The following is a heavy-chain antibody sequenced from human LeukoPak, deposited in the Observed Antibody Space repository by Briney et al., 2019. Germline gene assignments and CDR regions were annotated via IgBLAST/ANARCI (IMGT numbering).Heavy chain of an antibody. V-gene: IGHV3-23*01. J-gene: IGHJ3*02. D-gene: IGHD4-17*01. CDR3: AKVRTVTTQDDAFDI. CDR1: GFTFSSYA. CDR2: ISGSGGST. Sequence: GGSLRLSCAASGFTFSSYAMSWVCQAPGKGLEWVSAISGSGGSTYYADSVKGRFTISRDNSKNTLHLQMNSLRAEDTAVYYCAKVRTVTTQDDAFDIWGQGTMVTVSS.